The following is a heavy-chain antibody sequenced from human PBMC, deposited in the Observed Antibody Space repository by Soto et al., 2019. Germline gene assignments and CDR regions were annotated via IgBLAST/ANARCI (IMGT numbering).Heavy chain of an antibody. CDR3: AQRIAAAGIYYGMDV. D-gene: IGHD6-13*01. J-gene: IGHJ6*02. V-gene: IGHV3-48*02. CDR1: GFTFSSHS. CDR2: ISSSSSTI. Sequence: GGSLRLSCAASGFTFSSHSMNWVRQAPGKGLEWVSYISSSSSTIYYADSVKGRFTISRDNAKNSLYLQMNSLRDEDTAVYYCAQRIAAAGIYYGMDVWGQGTTVTVSS.